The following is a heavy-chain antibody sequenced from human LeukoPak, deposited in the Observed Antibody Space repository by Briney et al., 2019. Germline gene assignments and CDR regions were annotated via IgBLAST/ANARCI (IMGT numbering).Heavy chain of an antibody. J-gene: IGHJ6*03. CDR1: GFTFSSYS. D-gene: IGHD6-19*01. Sequence: GGSLRLSCAASGFTFSSYSMNWVRQAPGKGLEWVSYISSSSSTIYYADSVKGRFTISRDNAKNSLYLQMNSLRAEDTAVYYCARDRTAVAGKSPYYYYYYMDVWGKGTTVTISS. CDR3: ARDRTAVAGKSPYYYYYYMDV. CDR2: ISSSSSTI. V-gene: IGHV3-48*04.